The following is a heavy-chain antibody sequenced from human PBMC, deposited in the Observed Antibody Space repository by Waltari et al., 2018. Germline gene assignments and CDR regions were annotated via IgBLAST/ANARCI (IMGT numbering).Heavy chain of an antibody. CDR1: GGSISSSSYY. CDR2: IYYSGST. V-gene: IGHV4-39*07. D-gene: IGHD3-22*01. CDR3: ARELSPPYDSSGYPLSGAFDI. Sequence: QLQLQESGPGLVKPSETLSLTCTVSGGSISSSSYYWGWIRQPQGKGLEWIGSIYYSGSTYYNPSLKSRVTISVDTSKNQFSLKLSSVTAADTAVYYCARELSPPYDSSGYPLSGAFDIWGQGTMVTVSS. J-gene: IGHJ3*02.